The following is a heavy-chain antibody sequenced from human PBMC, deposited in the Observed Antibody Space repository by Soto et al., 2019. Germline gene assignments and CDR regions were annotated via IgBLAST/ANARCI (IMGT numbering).Heavy chain of an antibody. CDR3: AQHTAAAGTEFDC. V-gene: IGHV3-23*01. D-gene: IGHD6-13*01. Sequence: GGSLRLSCAASGFTFSSYAMSWVRQAPGKGLEWVSAISGSGGSTYYADSVKGRFTISRDNSKNTRYLQMNSLRAEDTAVYYCAQHTAAAGTEFDCWGQGTLVTVSS. CDR2: ISGSGGST. J-gene: IGHJ4*02. CDR1: GFTFSSYA.